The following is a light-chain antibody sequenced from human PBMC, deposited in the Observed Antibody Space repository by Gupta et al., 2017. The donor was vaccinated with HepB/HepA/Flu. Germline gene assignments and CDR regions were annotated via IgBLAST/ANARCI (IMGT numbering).Light chain of an antibody. J-gene: IGKJ2*03. CDR2: WAS. CDR3: QQYYSTPRS. V-gene: IGKV4-1*01. CDR1: QSGLYSSKNKNY. Sequence: DILMTQSPYSLAVSLGERATINCKSGQSGLYSSKNKNYLAWYQQKPGQPPKLLIYWASTRESGVSDRFSGSGSGTDFTLTINSLQAEDVAVYYCQQYYSTPRSFGQGTKVEIK.